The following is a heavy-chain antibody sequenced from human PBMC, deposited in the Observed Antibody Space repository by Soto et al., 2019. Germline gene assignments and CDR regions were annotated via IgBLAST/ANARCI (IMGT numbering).Heavy chain of an antibody. Sequence: TLSLTCTVSGGSISSYYWSWIRQPPGKGLEWIGYIYYSGSTNYNPSLKSRVTISVDTSKNQFPLKLSSVTAADTAVYYCARQYYDILTGYYLFSWFDPWGQGTLVTVSS. CDR3: ARQYYDILTGYYLFSWFDP. V-gene: IGHV4-59*08. CDR2: IYYSGST. J-gene: IGHJ5*02. D-gene: IGHD3-9*01. CDR1: GGSISSYY.